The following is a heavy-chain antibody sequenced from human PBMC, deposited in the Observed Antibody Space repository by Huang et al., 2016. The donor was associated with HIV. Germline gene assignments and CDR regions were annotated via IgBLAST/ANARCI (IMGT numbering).Heavy chain of an antibody. CDR3: ASGEYGKNAYDI. Sequence: QLHLQQSGPGLVRPSETLSLICTVSGGSITSSNHYWGWISQTPGKGLEWIGNFYYIGDAYYTPAPKNRVSISIDTSKSQFSLRLSSVIATDTAVYYCASGEYGKNAYDIWGQGTVVTVSA. D-gene: IGHD2-2*01. V-gene: IGHV4-39*01. CDR2: FYYIGDA. J-gene: IGHJ3*02. CDR1: GGSITSSNHY.